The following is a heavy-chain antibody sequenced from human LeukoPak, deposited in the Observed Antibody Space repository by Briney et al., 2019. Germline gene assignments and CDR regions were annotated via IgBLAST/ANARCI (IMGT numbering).Heavy chain of an antibody. J-gene: IGHJ4*02. CDR3: ARRGGDY. CDR1: GGSISSSSYY. D-gene: IGHD3-16*01. Sequence: SETLSLTCTVSGGSISSSSYYWGWIRQPPGKGLEWIGSIYYSGSTYYNPSLKSRVTISVDTSKNQFSLKLGSVTAADTAVYYCARRGGDYWGQGTLVTVSS. CDR2: IYYSGST. V-gene: IGHV4-39*01.